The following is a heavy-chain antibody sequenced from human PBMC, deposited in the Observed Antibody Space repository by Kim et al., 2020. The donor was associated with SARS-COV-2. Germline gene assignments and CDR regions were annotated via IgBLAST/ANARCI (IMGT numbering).Heavy chain of an antibody. CDR3: ARGPPGLYYYGSGSYYSGRQKLNWFDP. D-gene: IGHD3-10*01. J-gene: IGHJ5*02. Sequence: ASVKVSCKASGYTFTSYDINWVRQATGQGLEWMGWMNPNSGNTGYAQKFQGRVTMTRNTSISTAYMELSSLRSEDTAVYYCARGPPGLYYYGSGSYYSGRQKLNWFDPWGQGTLVTVSS. V-gene: IGHV1-8*01. CDR1: GYTFTSYD. CDR2: MNPNSGNT.